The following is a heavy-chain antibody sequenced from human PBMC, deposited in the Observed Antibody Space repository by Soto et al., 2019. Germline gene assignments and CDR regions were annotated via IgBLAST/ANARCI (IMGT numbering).Heavy chain of an antibody. D-gene: IGHD1-1*01. Sequence: ASVKVSCKASGYTFSDYYIHWARQAPGQGLEWMGWINPNSGGTKYAPKFQGGVTMTRDTSITTAYMELSRLRSGDTAVYYCAREPATAKPEGVDFWGQGTLVTVSS. CDR1: GYTFSDYY. CDR3: AREPATAKPEGVDF. J-gene: IGHJ4*02. CDR2: INPNSGGT. V-gene: IGHV1-2*02.